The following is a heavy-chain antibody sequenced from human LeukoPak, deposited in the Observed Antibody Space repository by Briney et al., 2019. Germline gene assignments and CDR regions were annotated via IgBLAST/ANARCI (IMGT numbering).Heavy chain of an antibody. CDR1: GDSVSGNSAA. V-gene: IGHV6-1*01. D-gene: IGHD3-22*01. CDR3: ARSYYYDSSGYLYAFDI. CDR2: TYYRSKWYN. Sequence: SQTLSLTCAISGDSVSGNSAAWNWIRQSPSRGLEWLGRTYYRSKWYNDYAESVKSRITINPDTSKNQFSLQLNSVTPEDTAVYYCARSYYYDSSGYLYAFDIWGQGTMVTVSS. J-gene: IGHJ3*02.